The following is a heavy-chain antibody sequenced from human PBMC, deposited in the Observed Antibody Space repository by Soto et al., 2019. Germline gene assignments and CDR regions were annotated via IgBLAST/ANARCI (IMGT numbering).Heavy chain of an antibody. V-gene: IGHV3-23*01. J-gene: IGHJ4*02. Sequence: PGGSLRLSCAASGCTFSSYAMSWVRQAPGKGLEWVSAISGSGGSTYYADSVKGRFTISRDNSKNTLYLQMNSLRAEDTAVYYCAKDWSPYSNYYFDYWGQGTLVTVSS. CDR3: AKDWSPYSNYYFDY. D-gene: IGHD4-4*01. CDR2: ISGSGGST. CDR1: GCTFSSYA.